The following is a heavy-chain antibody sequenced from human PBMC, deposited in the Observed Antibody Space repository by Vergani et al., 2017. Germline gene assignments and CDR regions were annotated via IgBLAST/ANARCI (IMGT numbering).Heavy chain of an antibody. V-gene: IGHV4-61*02. J-gene: IGHJ3*02. CDR3: ASAGTGGDFDDAFDI. CDR1: GGSISSGSYY. CDR2: IYTSGST. Sequence: QVQLQESGPGLVKPSQTLSLTCTVSGGSISSGSYYWSWIRPPAGKGLEWIGRIYTSGSTNYNPSLKSRVTISVDTSKNQFSLKLSSVTAADTAVYYCASAGTGGDFDDAFDIWGQGTMVTVSS. D-gene: IGHD7-27*01.